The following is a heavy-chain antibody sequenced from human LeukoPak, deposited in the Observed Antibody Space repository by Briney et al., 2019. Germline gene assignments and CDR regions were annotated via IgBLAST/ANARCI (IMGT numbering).Heavy chain of an antibody. J-gene: IGHJ4*02. V-gene: IGHV3-30*18. CDR3: AKDPAGGANSYYLDN. CDR1: GFTFSNYG. CDR2: ISYDGSKK. Sequence: GGSLRLSCGASGFTFSNYGMHWLRQAPGKGLEWVAVISYDGSKKYYAEPAKGRFTISRENSKSTLFLQMNSLRPEDTAVYYCAKDPAGGANSYYLDNWDQGTLVTVSS. D-gene: IGHD2-21*01.